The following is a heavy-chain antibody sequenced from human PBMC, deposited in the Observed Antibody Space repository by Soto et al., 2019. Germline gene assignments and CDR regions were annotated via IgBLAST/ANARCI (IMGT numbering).Heavy chain of an antibody. J-gene: IGHJ2*01. CDR1: GYTFTNYG. D-gene: IGHD4-17*01. CDR3: ARDPATVVPPNWYFDL. CDR2: INPSGGST. Sequence: ASVKVSCKTSGYTFTNYGISWVRQAPGQGLEWMGIINPSGGSTSYAQKFQGRVTMTRDTSTSTVHMELSSLRSEDTAVYYCARDPATVVPPNWYFDLWGRGTLVTVSS. V-gene: IGHV1-46*01.